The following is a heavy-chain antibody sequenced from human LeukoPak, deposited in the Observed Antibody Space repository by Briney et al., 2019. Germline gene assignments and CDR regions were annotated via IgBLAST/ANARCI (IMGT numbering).Heavy chain of an antibody. D-gene: IGHD2-15*01. CDR2: IYYTGST. Sequence: SETLSLTCTVSGASISSGGYYCSWIRQHPGKGLEWIGYIYYTGSTYYNPSLRSRIFISVDTARNQFSLQLRSVTAADTAVYYCASHCSGGTCYRYFFDYWGQGTQVTVSS. CDR1: GASISSGGYY. V-gene: IGHV4-31*03. CDR3: ASHCSGGTCYRYFFDY. J-gene: IGHJ4*02.